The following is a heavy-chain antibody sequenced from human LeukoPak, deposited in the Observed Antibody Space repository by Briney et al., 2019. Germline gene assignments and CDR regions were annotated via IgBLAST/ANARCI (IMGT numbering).Heavy chain of an antibody. D-gene: IGHD2-2*01. CDR3: ARSIGIVVGPAAIYGRGIGY. Sequence: GASVKVSCKASGYTFTGYYMHWVRQAPGQGLEWMGWINPNSGGTNYAQKFQGRVTMTRDTSISTAYMELSRLRSDDTAVYYCARSIGIVVGPAAIYGRGIGYWGQGTLVTVSS. CDR1: GYTFTGYY. J-gene: IGHJ4*02. V-gene: IGHV1-2*02. CDR2: INPNSGGT.